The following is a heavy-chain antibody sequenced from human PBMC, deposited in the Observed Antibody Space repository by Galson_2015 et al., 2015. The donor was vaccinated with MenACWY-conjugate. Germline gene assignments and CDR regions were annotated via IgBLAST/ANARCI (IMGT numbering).Heavy chain of an antibody. J-gene: IGHJ3*02. Sequence: SVKVSCKASGGTFSKYAISWLRQAPGQGPEWMGAINPVFGAANYAQKFQDRLTISADGSTSTAYMDLGSLRSEDTAVYYCAKHMRPSAMVHTIPGNDAFDIWGQGTRVTVSS. CDR1: GGTFSKYA. V-gene: IGHV1-69*13. D-gene: IGHD2-8*01. CDR2: INPVFGAA. CDR3: AKHMRPSAMVHTIPGNDAFDI.